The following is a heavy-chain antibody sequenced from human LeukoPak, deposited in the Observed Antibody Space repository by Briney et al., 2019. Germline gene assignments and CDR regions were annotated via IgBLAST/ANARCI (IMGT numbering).Heavy chain of an antibody. Sequence: SETLSLTCTVSGGSISSSSYYWGWIRQPPGKGLEGIGSIYYSGSTYYNPSLKSRVTISVDTSKNQFSLKLSSVTAADTAVYYCARVTSVGDYDEYYFDYWGQGTLVTVSS. CDR2: IYYSGST. CDR1: GGSISSSSYY. J-gene: IGHJ4*02. V-gene: IGHV4-39*07. CDR3: ARVTSVGDYDEYYFDY. D-gene: IGHD4-17*01.